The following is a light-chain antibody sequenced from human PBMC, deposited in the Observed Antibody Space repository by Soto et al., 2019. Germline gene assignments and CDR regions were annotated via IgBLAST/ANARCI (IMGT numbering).Light chain of an antibody. CDR3: SSYTSSDTLYV. CDR1: SSDIGAYDY. Sequence: QSALTQPASLSGSPGQSITISCTGTSSDIGAYDYVSWFQQHPGKAPKLMISEVNNRPSGVSNRFSGSKSGNTAYLTISGLQAEDEADYYCSSYTSSDTLYVFGSGTKLTVL. J-gene: IGLJ1*01. CDR2: EVN. V-gene: IGLV2-14*01.